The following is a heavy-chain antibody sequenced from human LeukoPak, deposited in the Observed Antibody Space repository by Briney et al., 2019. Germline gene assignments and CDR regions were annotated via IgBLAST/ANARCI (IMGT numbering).Heavy chain of an antibody. V-gene: IGHV3-7*01. CDR1: GFTFSSFA. CDR3: ARLREIPVFGVVTKSTSYFDY. CDR2: IKQDRSEK. J-gene: IGHJ4*02. D-gene: IGHD3-3*01. Sequence: GGSLRLSCAASGFTFSSFAMSWVRQAPGKGLELVANIKQDRSEKYYVDSVKGRFTISRDNAKNSLYLQMNSLRAEDTAVYYCARLREIPVFGVVTKSTSYFDYWGQGTLVTVSS.